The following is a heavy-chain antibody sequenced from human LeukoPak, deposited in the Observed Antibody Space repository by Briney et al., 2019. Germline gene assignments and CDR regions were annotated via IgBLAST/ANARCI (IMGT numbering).Heavy chain of an antibody. V-gene: IGHV3-20*04. Sequence: PGGSLRLSCAASGFTLDDYGMSWVRQAPGKGLEWVSGINWNGGSTGYADSVKGRFTISRDNAKNSLYLQMNSLRAEDTALYYCARGAEQQLVHPFDYWGQGTLVTVSS. J-gene: IGHJ4*02. CDR3: ARGAEQQLVHPFDY. CDR2: INWNGGST. CDR1: GFTLDDYG. D-gene: IGHD6-13*01.